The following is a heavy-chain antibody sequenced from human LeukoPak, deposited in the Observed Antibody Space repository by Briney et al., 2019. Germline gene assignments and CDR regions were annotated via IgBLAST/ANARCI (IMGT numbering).Heavy chain of an antibody. CDR3: AKESGKFDY. J-gene: IGHJ4*02. CDR2: ISADGGTT. V-gene: IGHV3-43*02. Sequence: GGSLRLSCVVSGLNFADYAMHWVRQPPEEGLEWVSLISADGGTTFSADTVKGRFTIARDNSKNSLSLQINTLRSEDIAMYFCAKESGKFDYWGQGTLVAV. CDR1: GLNFADYA.